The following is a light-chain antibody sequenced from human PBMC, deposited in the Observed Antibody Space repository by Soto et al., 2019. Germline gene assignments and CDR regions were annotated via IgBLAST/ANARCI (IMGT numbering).Light chain of an antibody. CDR3: QQYGSSSPLT. J-gene: IGKJ4*01. CDR2: GAS. V-gene: IGKV3-20*01. CDR1: QSVSSSY. Sequence: EIVLTQSPGTLSLSPGERATLSCRASQSVSSSYLAWYQQKPGQAPRLLIYGASSRATGIPDRFSGSGSGTDVTLTISRLEPEDFAVYYCQQYGSSSPLTGGGGTKVEIK.